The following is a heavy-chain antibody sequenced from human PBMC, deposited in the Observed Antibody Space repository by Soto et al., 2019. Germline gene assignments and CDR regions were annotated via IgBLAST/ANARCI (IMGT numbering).Heavy chain of an antibody. CDR2: IYYSGRT. V-gene: IGHV4-30-2*06. D-gene: IGHD1-20*01. Sequence: SETLSLTCAVSGDSISGSYSWTWIRQSPGKGLEWIGYIYYSGRTYYNPSLKSRVTISADISKNQFSLDLSSVTPEDTAVYYCASALTGTTFGVFPHWFDPWGQGTLVTVSS. CDR3: ASALTGTTFGVFPHWFDP. CDR1: GDSISGSYS. J-gene: IGHJ5*02.